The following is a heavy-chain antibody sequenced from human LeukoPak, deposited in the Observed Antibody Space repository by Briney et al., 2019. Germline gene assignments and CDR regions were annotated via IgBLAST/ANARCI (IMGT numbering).Heavy chain of an antibody. CDR3: ARGQAGGSGYYYDFDY. V-gene: IGHV4-34*01. J-gene: IGHJ4*02. CDR2: INHSGST. Sequence: SETLSLTCAVYGGSFSGYYWSWIRQPPGKGLEWIGEINHSGSTNYNPSLKSRVTISVDTSKNQFSLKLSSVTAADTAVYYCARGQAGGSGYYYDFDYWGQGTLVTVSS. CDR1: GGSFSGYY. D-gene: IGHD3-22*01.